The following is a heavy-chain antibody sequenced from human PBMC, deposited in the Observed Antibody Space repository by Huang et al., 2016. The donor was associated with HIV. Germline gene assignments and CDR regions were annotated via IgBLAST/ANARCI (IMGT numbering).Heavy chain of an antibody. Sequence: EVQLLESGGGLVQPGGSLRLSCGVSGFPFSSYAMSWVRQAPGKGLEWVSCISGSGGTTYYTDAVKGRFTISRDNSKNTLYLQMNSLRAEDTAVYYCAKTSVVLRSFVDDSYFMDVWGKGTTVTVSS. V-gene: IGHV3-23*01. J-gene: IGHJ6*03. CDR3: AKTSVVLRSFVDDSYFMDV. CDR2: ISGSGGTT. CDR1: GFPFSSYA. D-gene: IGHD3-9*01.